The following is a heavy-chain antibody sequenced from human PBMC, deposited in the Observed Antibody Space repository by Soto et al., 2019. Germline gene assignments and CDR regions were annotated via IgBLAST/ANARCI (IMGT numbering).Heavy chain of an antibody. J-gene: IGHJ4*02. CDR2: ISEDGSRK. D-gene: IGHD5-12*01. Sequence: VQLVESGGGVVQPGKSVRLSFAASGFRFGAYAMHWVRQAPGKGLEWVAVISEDGSRKYYRDSVKGRFTISRDNSKNTLFLQMARLRLEDTAVYSCAKVREDLVLLVALDSWGQGTRVTVSS. CDR1: GFRFGAYA. CDR3: AKVREDLVLLVALDS. V-gene: IGHV3-30*18.